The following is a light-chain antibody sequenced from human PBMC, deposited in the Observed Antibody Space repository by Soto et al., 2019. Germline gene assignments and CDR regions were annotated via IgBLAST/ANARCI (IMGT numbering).Light chain of an antibody. CDR2: WAS. CDR3: QQYYSTLPYT. J-gene: IGKJ2*01. Sequence: DIVMTQSPDSLAVSLGERATINCKSSQSVLYSSNNKNYLAWYQQKPGQPPKLLIYWASTRESGVPDRFSGSGSGKDFTLTISSLQAEDVAVYYCQQYYSTLPYTFGQGTKLEI. V-gene: IGKV4-1*01. CDR1: QSVLYSSNNKNY.